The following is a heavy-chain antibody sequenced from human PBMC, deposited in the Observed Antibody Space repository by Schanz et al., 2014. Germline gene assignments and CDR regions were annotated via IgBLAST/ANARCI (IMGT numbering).Heavy chain of an antibody. CDR3: ARGGYSSGWYDRDITHFDY. CDR2: ISPYTGNT. Sequence: VQLEQSGAEVKKPGSSVKVSCKASGGTFSSFGINWVRQAPGQGLEWMGWISPYTGNTHYFDKMEGRVTMTTDTSTSTAYMELRSLRSDDTAVYYCARGGYSSGWYDRDITHFDYWGQGTLVTVSS. V-gene: IGHV1-18*01. D-gene: IGHD6-19*01. CDR1: GGTFSSFG. J-gene: IGHJ4*02.